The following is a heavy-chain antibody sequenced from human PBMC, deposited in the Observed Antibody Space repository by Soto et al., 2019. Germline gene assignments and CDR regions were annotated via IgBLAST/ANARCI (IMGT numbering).Heavy chain of an antibody. J-gene: IGHJ6*02. CDR1: A. Sequence: ARRWLGHAHNKGLEWMGWINTNTGNPTYAQGFTGRFVFSLDTSVSTASPQICSLKAEDTAVYYCARGDQRFYDFWSGYCRYHYYYGMDVWGQGTTVTVSS. CDR2: INTNTGNP. CDR3: ARGDQRFYDFWSGYCRYHYYYGMDV. D-gene: IGHD3-3*01. V-gene: IGHV7-4-1*01.